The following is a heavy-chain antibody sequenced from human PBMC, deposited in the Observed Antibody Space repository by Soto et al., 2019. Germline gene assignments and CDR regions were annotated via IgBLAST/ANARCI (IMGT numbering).Heavy chain of an antibody. CDR1: GFTFSSFA. CDR3: AKAGAYCSGGSCYGHNWLDP. CDR2: IWYDGSNQ. Sequence: QVQLVESGGGVVQPGRSLRLSCAASGFTFSSFAMHWVRQAPGKGLEWVPVIWYDGSNQEYADSVKGRFTISRDNSKNTLYLQMNSLRDEDTAVYHCAKAGAYCSGGSCYGHNWLDPWGQGTLVTVSS. J-gene: IGHJ5*02. V-gene: IGHV3-33*06. D-gene: IGHD2-15*01.